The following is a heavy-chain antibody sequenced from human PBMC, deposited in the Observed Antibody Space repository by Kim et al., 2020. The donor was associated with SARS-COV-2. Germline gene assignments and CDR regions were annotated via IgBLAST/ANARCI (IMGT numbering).Heavy chain of an antibody. V-gene: IGHV4-34*01. CDR1: GGSFSGYY. D-gene: IGHD6-13*01. J-gene: IGHJ4*02. CDR2: INHSGST. CDR3: ASLQQHTREGY. Sequence: SETLSLTCAVYGGSFSGYYWSWIRQPPGKGLEWIGEINHSGSTNYNPSLKSRVTISVDTSKNQFSLKLSSVTAADTAVYYCASLQQHTREGYWGQGTLVTVSS.